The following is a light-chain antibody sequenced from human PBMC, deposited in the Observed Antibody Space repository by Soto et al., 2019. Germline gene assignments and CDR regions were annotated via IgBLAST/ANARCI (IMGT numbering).Light chain of an antibody. CDR1: SSDVGSYNL. Sequence: QSVLTQPASVSGSPGQSITIPCTGTSSDVGSYNLVSWYQQHPGKAPKLIIYEVSERPSGVSHRFSGSKSGSTASLTISGLQAEDEADYYCCSYATPRLFGGRTKLTVL. J-gene: IGLJ2*01. V-gene: IGLV2-23*02. CDR3: CSYATPRL. CDR2: EVS.